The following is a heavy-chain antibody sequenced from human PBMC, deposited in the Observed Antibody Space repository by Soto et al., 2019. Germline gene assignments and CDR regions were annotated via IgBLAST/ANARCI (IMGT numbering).Heavy chain of an antibody. CDR1: GFTFGSYG. V-gene: IGHV3-33*01. CDR3: AREGSERTGAFDI. Sequence: QVQLVESGGGVVQPGRSLRLSCAASGFTFGSYGMHWVRQPPGKGLEWVAVIWYDGGNKYYADSVKGRFTISRDNSKNTLYLQMNGLRAEDTAVYYCAREGSERTGAFDIWGQGTMVTVSS. J-gene: IGHJ3*02. D-gene: IGHD6-25*01. CDR2: IWYDGGNK.